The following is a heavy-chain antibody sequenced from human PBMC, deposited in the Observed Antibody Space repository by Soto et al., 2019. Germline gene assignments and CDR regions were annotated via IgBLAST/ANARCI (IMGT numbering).Heavy chain of an antibody. V-gene: IGHV3-33*01. CDR3: ARDDDYDDNGLDS. CDR1: GFAFSSHG. D-gene: IGHD4-17*01. CDR2: IVREGSEK. J-gene: IGHJ5*01. Sequence: QVQLVESGGGVVQPGRSLRLSCAASGFAFSSHGMHWVRQAPGKGLEWVAVIVREGSEKHYADSVKGRFTISRDNSKNTLYLEMNSLRAENTAVYYCARDDDYDDNGLDSWGQGTLVTVSS.